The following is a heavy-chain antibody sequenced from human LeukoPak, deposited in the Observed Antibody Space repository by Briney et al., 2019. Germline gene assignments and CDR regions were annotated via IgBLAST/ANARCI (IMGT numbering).Heavy chain of an antibody. J-gene: IGHJ3*02. CDR1: GFTFSSYS. CDR3: ARETYYYDSSGTNQAFDI. V-gene: IGHV3-48*04. Sequence: PGGSLRLSCAASGFTFSSYSMNWVRQAPGKGLEWVSYISSSGSTIYYADSVKGRFTISRDNAKNSLYLQMNSLRAEDTAVYYCARETYYYDSSGTNQAFDIWGQGTMVTVSS. D-gene: IGHD3-22*01. CDR2: ISSSGSTI.